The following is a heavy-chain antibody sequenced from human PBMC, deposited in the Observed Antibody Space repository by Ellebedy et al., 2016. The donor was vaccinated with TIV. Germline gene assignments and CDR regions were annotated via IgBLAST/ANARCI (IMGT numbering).Heavy chain of an antibody. CDR1: GFTFHTYA. CDR2: ISTSGGSI. D-gene: IGHD1-14*01. Sequence: GESLKISCAASGFTFHTYAMSWVRQAPGKGLEWVSLISTSGGSIYYADSVKGRFAISRDNAKNSLYLQMNSLRAEDTAVYYCGMDRINGYYYYYMDVWGKGTTVTVSS. J-gene: IGHJ6*03. CDR3: GMDRINGYYYYYMDV. V-gene: IGHV3-23*01.